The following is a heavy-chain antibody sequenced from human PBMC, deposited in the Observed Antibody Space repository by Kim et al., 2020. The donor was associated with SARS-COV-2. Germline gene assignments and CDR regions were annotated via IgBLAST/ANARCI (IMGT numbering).Heavy chain of an antibody. D-gene: IGHD6-13*01. V-gene: IGHV3-33*01. CDR3: ARDRQYSSSCLAY. J-gene: IGHJ4*02. CDR2: IWYDGSNK. Sequence: GGSLRLSCAASGFTFSSYGMHWVRQAPGKGLEWVAVIWYDGSNKYYADSVKGRFTISRDNSKNTLYLQMNSLRAEDTAVYYCARDRQYSSSCLAYWGQGTLVTVSS. CDR1: GFTFSSYG.